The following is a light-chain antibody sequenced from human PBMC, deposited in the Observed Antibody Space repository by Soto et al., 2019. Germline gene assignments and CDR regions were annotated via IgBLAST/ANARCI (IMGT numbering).Light chain of an antibody. CDR3: QQYNNWPSWT. J-gene: IGKJ1*01. Sequence: ILMTQSPATLSVSPGERATLSCRASQSVSNNLAWYQQKPGQAPRLLIYDASTRSTGFPARFSGSGSGTEFTSTISGLQTEEFSVYYCQQYNNWPSWTFGQGTKVEIK. CDR1: QSVSNN. CDR2: DAS. V-gene: IGKV3-15*01.